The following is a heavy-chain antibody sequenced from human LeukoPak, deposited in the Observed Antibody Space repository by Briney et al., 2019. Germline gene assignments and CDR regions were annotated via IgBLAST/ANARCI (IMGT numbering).Heavy chain of an antibody. J-gene: IGHJ5*02. V-gene: IGHV1-3*01. CDR3: ARRLGYCSGGSCGTRGWFDP. CDR1: GYTFTDYA. Sequence: GASVKVSCKASGYTFTDYALHWVRQVPGQRLEWMGWINAGNGNTKYSQKFQGRVTITRDTSASTAYMELSSPRSEDTAVYYCARRLGYCSGGSCGTRGWFDPWGQGTLVTVSS. D-gene: IGHD2-15*01. CDR2: INAGNGNT.